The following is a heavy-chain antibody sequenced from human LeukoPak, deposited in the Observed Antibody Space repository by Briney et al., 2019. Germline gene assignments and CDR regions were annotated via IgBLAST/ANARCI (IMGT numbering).Heavy chain of an antibody. CDR3: VKDRTGTYTLDY. V-gene: IGHV3-30-3*01. CDR1: GFTFSNYA. Sequence: TGGSLRLSCAATGFTFSNYAIHWGRQAPGKGLEWVAFISDDGSGQHYADSVKGRFTISRDNSKNTLNLQMNSLRAEDTAVYYCVKDRTGTYTLDYWGQGTLVTVSS. CDR2: ISDDGSGQ. J-gene: IGHJ4*02. D-gene: IGHD3-10*01.